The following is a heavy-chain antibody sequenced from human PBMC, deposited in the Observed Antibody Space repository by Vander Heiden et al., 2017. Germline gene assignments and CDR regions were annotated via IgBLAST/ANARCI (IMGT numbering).Heavy chain of an antibody. CDR2: ISAYNGHT. V-gene: IGHV1-18*01. CDR3: ARDQFYYEANSGYPWDP. J-gene: IGHJ5*02. Sequence: QVQLVQSGAEVKKPGASVRVSCKASGYTFTNYGIRWVRQAPGQGLEWMGWISAYNGHTHYVQKFQGRVTMTTDTAATTAYMELRSLRSDDTAVYYCARDQFYYEANSGYPWDPWGQGTLVTVSS. CDR1: GYTFTNYG. D-gene: IGHD3-22*01.